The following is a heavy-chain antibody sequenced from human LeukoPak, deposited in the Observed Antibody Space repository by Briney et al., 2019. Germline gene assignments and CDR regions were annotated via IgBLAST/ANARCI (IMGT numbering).Heavy chain of an antibody. CDR2: ISSSTSYI. V-gene: IGHV3-21*01. D-gene: IGHD6-19*01. Sequence: GGSLRLSCAASGFSSYNMNWVRQAPGKGLEWVSSISSSTSYISYADSVKGRFTISRDNAKNSLYLQMNRLRAEDTAVYYCARGRTSGWYAQDAFDIWGQGTMVTVSS. CDR1: GFSSYN. CDR3: ARGRTSGWYAQDAFDI. J-gene: IGHJ3*02.